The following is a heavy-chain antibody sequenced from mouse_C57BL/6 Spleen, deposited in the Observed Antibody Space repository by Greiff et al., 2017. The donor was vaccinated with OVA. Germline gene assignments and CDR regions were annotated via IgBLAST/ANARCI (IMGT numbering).Heavy chain of an antibody. CDR1: GFNIKDDY. Sequence: EVQLQQSGAELVRPGASVKLSCTASGFNIKDDYMHWVKQRPEQGLEWIGWIDPENGDTEYASKFKGKATITADTSSNTAYLQLSSLTSEDTAVYYCTTDYYGSSFAYWGQGTLVTVTA. D-gene: IGHD1-1*01. V-gene: IGHV14-4*01. CDR3: TTDYYGSSFAY. J-gene: IGHJ3*01. CDR2: IDPENGDT.